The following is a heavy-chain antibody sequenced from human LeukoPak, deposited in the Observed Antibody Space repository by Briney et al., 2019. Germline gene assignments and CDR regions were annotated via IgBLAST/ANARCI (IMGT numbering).Heavy chain of an antibody. CDR3: ARVGYCSTTSCYWRAFDY. J-gene: IGHJ4*02. Sequence: GGSLRLSCAASGFTVSSTYMNWVRQAPGKGLEWVSAISGSGGSTYYADSVKGRFTISRDNSKNTLYLQMNSLRAEDTAVYYCARVGYCSTTSCYWRAFDYWGQGTLVTVSS. V-gene: IGHV3-23*01. CDR1: GFTVSSTY. D-gene: IGHD2-2*01. CDR2: ISGSGGST.